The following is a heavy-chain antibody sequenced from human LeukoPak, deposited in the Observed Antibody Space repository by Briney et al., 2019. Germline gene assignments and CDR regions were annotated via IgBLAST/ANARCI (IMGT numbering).Heavy chain of an antibody. CDR3: AREPYGDFPGF. J-gene: IGHJ4*02. V-gene: IGHV3-11*06. Sequence: GGSLRLSCAASGFSLSDYYMSWIRQAPGNGLEWISYISSSSSSTNYADSVKGRFTISRDNAENSLYLQMNSLRVEDTAVYYCAREPYGDFPGFWGQGTLVTVSS. D-gene: IGHD4-17*01. CDR1: GFSLSDYY. CDR2: ISSSSSST.